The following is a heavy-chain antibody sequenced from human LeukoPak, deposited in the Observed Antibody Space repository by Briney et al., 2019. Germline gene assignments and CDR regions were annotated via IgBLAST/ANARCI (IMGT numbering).Heavy chain of an antibody. V-gene: IGHV3-30*02. J-gene: IGHJ6*03. CDR2: IRYNGHDQ. CDR1: GFTFSTFG. Sequence: GGSPKLSCATSGFTFSTFGMHWVRQAPGKGLEWVAFIRYNGHDQYYAESVKGRFTISRDNSKNSLYLQMTSLVTEDTAVYYCAKDVMHYGSGRPYYMDVWGKGTTVIISS. CDR3: AKDVMHYGSGRPYYMDV. D-gene: IGHD3-10*01.